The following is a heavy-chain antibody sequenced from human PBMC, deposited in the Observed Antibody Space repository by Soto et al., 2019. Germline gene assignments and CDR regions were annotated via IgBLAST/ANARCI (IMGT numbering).Heavy chain of an antibody. CDR2: NSGYNGNT. CDR3: ARDREYYYDSSGNYYYHYGMDV. Sequence: QVQLVESGAEVKKPGASGKVSCKASGYTFTNYGISWVRQAPGQGHEWMGWNSGYNGNTKYAQKFQGRVTMTTDTPTNTAYMELRSLRSDDPAVYYCARDREYYYDSSGNYYYHYGMDVWGQGTTVTVS. J-gene: IGHJ6*02. D-gene: IGHD3-22*01. CDR1: GYTFTNYG. V-gene: IGHV1-18*04.